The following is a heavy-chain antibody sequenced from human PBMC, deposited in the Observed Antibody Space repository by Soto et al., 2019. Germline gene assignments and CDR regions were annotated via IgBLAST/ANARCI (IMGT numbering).Heavy chain of an antibody. D-gene: IGHD2-15*01. CDR3: VRGSGSCRSFDH. CDR1: GYTFTSYA. J-gene: IGHJ4*02. CDR2: INAGNGNT. V-gene: IGHV1-3*01. Sequence: ASVKVSCKASGYTFTSYAMHWVRQAPGQRLEWMGWINAGNGNTKYSQKFQGRVTITRDTSASTAYMELSSLRSEDTAVYYCVRGSGSCRSFDHWGQGTLVTVSS.